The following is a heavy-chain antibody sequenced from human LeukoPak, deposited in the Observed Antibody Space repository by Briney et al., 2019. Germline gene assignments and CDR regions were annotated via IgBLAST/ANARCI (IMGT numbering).Heavy chain of an antibody. V-gene: IGHV3-21*01. CDR3: ARDPAVRGYFDY. CDR1: GFTFSSYS. D-gene: IGHD6-19*01. J-gene: IGHJ4*02. CDR2: ISSSSSYI. Sequence: GSLRLSCAASGFTFSSYSMNWVRQAPGKGLEWVSSISSSSSYIYYADSVKGRFTISRDNAKNSLYLQMNSLRAEDTAVYYCARDPAVRGYFDYWGQGTLVTVSS.